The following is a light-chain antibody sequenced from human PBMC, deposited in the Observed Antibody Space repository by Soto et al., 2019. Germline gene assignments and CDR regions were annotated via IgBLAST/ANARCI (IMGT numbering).Light chain of an antibody. CDR1: RDISNS. J-gene: IGKJ5*01. CDR2: GAS. Sequence: DIQMTQSPSSVSASVGDRLTITCRASRDISNSLAWYQQTPGKAPKLLLRGASSLHRGVPSRFSGGGAGTEFTLTISSLQPEDIATYYCQQYENLPTFGQGTRLEIK. CDR3: QQYENLPT. V-gene: IGKV1-12*01.